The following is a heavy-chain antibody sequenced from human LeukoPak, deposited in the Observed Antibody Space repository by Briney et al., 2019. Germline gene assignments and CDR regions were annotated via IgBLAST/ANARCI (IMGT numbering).Heavy chain of an antibody. CDR2: IKQDGSEE. D-gene: IGHD5-24*01. J-gene: IGHJ4*02. V-gene: IGHV3-7*01. CDR1: GFTFTIYG. CDR3: ATRNNGCPYH. Sequence: GGSLRLSCAASGFTFTIYGTMWVREARGKGLEWVAKIKQDGSEEYYVDSVRGRFTISRDNAKNSVYPQMNSLRAEDTAVYYCATRNNGCPYHWGQGTLVTVSS.